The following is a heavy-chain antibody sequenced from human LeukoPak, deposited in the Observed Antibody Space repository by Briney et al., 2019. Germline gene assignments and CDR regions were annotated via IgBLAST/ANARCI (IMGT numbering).Heavy chain of an antibody. D-gene: IGHD3-22*01. CDR1: AYSLTSYR. CDR3: ARDSAKDRSGYYRFDY. Sequence: ASVKVSCHLSAYSLTSYRIDCERQAPGQGLEWMGIINPSGGSTSYAQKFQGRVTMTRDTSTSTVYMELSSLRSEDTAVYYCARDSAKDRSGYYRFDYWGQGTLVTVSS. V-gene: IGHV1-46*01. CDR2: INPSGGST. J-gene: IGHJ4*02.